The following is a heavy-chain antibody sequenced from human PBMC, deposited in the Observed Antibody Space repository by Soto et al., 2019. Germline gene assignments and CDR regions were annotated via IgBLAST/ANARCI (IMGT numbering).Heavy chain of an antibody. CDR3: ARTTMIVEGTFDY. CDR1: GGSVSSGSYY. Sequence: SETLSLTCTVSGGSVSSGSYYWSWIRQPPGKGLEWIGYIYYSGSTNYNPSLKSRVTISVDTSKNQFSLKLSSVTAADTAVYYCARTTMIVEGTFDYWGQGTLVTVS. J-gene: IGHJ4*02. V-gene: IGHV4-61*01. CDR2: IYYSGST. D-gene: IGHD3-22*01.